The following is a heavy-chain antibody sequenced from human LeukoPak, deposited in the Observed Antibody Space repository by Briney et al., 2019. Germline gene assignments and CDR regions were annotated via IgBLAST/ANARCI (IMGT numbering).Heavy chain of an antibody. CDR3: ARSKSYYDSSDYDY. Sequence: ASVKVSCKASGYTFTGYYMHWVRQAPGQGLEWMGRINPNSGGTNYAQKFQGRVTMTRDTSISTAYMELSRLRSDDAAVYYCARSKSYYDSSDYDYWGQGTLVTVSS. J-gene: IGHJ4*02. D-gene: IGHD3-22*01. CDR1: GYTFTGYY. CDR2: INPNSGGT. V-gene: IGHV1-2*06.